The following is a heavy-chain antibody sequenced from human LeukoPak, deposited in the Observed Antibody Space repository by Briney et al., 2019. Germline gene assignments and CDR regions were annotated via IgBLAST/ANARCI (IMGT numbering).Heavy chain of an antibody. CDR3: ADSSSEPVYYYMDV. V-gene: IGHV4-31*03. CDR1: GGSISSGGYY. CDR2: IYYSGST. D-gene: IGHD6-6*01. J-gene: IGHJ6*03. Sequence: PSETLSLTCTVSGGSISSGGYYWSWIRQHPGKGLEWIGYIYYSGSTYYNPSLKSRVTISVDTSKNQFSLKLSSVTAADTAVYYCADSSSEPVYYYMDVWGKGTTVTVSS.